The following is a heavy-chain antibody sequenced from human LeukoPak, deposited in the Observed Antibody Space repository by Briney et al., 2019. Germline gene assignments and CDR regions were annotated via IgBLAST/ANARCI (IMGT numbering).Heavy chain of an antibody. D-gene: IGHD3-16*01. CDR3: ARFDHVWETHGMDAFDL. Sequence: PSETLSLTCAVSGYSISRGYSWGWIRQPPGMGLEWIGNMYHSESTHYNPSLKSRVTISADTSKNQFSLRLSSVTAADTAVYYCARFDHVWETHGMDAFDLWGQGTMVTVSS. V-gene: IGHV4-38-2*01. J-gene: IGHJ3*01. CDR2: MYHSEST. CDR1: GYSISRGYS.